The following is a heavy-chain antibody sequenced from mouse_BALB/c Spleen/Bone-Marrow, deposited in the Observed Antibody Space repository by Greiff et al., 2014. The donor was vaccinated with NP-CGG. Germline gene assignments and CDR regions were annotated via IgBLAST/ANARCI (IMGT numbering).Heavy chain of an antibody. CDR3: ARQNDGYRYYAMDY. D-gene: IGHD2-3*01. CDR1: GYSITSGYS. CDR2: IHYSGTT. V-gene: IGHV3-1*02. Sequence: EVKLMESGPDLVKPSQSLSLTCTVTGYSITSGYSWHWIRQFPGNKLEWMGYIHYSGTTNYNPSLKSRISITRDTSKNQFFLQLNSVTSDDTATYYCARQNDGYRYYAMDYWGQGTSVTVSS. J-gene: IGHJ4*01.